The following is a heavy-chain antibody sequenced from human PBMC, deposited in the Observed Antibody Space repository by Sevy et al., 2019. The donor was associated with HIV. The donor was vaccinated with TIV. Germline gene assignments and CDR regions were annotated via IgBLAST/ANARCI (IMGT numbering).Heavy chain of an antibody. V-gene: IGHV5-51*01. J-gene: IGHJ6*02. CDR2: IYPGDSDT. Sequence: GESLKISCKGSGYSFTSYWIGWVRQMPGKGLEWMGIIYPGDSDTRYSPSFQGQVTISADKSISTAYLQWSSLKASDTAMYYCARQEYSSSSYYYYGMDVWGQGTTVTVS. CDR3: ARQEYSSSSYYYYGMDV. D-gene: IGHD6-6*01. CDR1: GYSFTSYW.